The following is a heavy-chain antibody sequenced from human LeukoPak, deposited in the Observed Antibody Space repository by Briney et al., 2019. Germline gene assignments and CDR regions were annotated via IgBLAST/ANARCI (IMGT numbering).Heavy chain of an antibody. CDR3: ARGIGRGYFDY. CDR1: GYTFTSYS. J-gene: IGHJ4*02. CDR2: INPSGGST. V-gene: IGHV1-46*01. Sequence: ASVKVSCEASGYTFTSYSMHWVRQAPGQGLEWMGIINPSGGSTSYAQKFQGRVTMTRDTSTSTVYMELSSLRSEDTAVYYCARGIGRGYFDYWGQGTLVTVSS. D-gene: IGHD1-26*01.